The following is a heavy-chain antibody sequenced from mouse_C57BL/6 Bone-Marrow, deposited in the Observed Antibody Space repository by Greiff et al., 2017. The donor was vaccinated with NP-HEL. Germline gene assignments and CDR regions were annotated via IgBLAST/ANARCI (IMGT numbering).Heavy chain of an antibody. D-gene: IGHD1-1*01. J-gene: IGHJ4*01. Sequence: EVQGVESGGGLVQPGGSLKLSCAASGFTFSDYGMAWVRQAPRKGPEWVAFISNLAYSIYYADTVTGRFTISRENAKNTLYLEMSSLRSEDTAMYYCARQHYYGSSFYYAMDYWGQGTSVTVSS. V-gene: IGHV5-15*01. CDR3: ARQHYYGSSFYYAMDY. CDR1: GFTFSDYG. CDR2: ISNLAYSI.